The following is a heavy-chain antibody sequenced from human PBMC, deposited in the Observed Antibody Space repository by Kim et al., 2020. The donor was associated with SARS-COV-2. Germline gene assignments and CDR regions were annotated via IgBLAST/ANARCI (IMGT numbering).Heavy chain of an antibody. J-gene: IGHJ4*02. V-gene: IGHV1-3*01. CDR3: AKKGDSSVGVIPWFVY. Sequence: ASVKVSCKASGYTFSTYTMHWVRQAPGQRLEWMGGISAANGYTKYSERFQGRVIITRDIAASTAYMELSSLTSEDTAVYYCAKKGDSSVGVIPWFVYWGQ. CDR1: GYTFSTYT. D-gene: IGHD3-16*02. CDR2: ISAANGYT.